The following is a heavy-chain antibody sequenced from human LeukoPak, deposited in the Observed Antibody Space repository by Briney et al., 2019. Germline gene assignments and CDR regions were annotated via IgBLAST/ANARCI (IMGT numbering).Heavy chain of an antibody. CDR3: ARDPTAYSSGWYADY. CDR1: GFTFSSYS. D-gene: IGHD6-19*01. Sequence: GGSLRLSCAASGFTFSSYSMNWVRQAPGKGLEWVSSISSSSSYIYYADSVKGRFTVSRDNAKHSLYLQMNSLRAEDTAVYYCARDPTAYSSGWYADYWGQETLVTVSS. CDR2: ISSSSSYI. V-gene: IGHV3-21*01. J-gene: IGHJ4*02.